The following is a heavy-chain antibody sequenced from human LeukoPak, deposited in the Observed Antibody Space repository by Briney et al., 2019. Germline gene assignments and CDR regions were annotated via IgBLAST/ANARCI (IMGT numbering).Heavy chain of an antibody. CDR3: ARAPSVYSNYDLEIDY. Sequence: GASVKVSCKASGGTFSSYAISWVRQAPGQGLEWMGGIIPIFGTANYAQKFQGRVTITADKSTSTAYMELSSLRSEDTAVYYCARAPSVYSNYDLEIDYWGQGTLVTVSS. CDR2: IIPIFGTA. J-gene: IGHJ4*02. V-gene: IGHV1-69*06. D-gene: IGHD4-11*01. CDR1: GGTFSSYA.